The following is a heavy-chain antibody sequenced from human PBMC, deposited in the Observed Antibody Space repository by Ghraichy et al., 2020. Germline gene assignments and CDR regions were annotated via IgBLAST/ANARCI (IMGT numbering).Heavy chain of an antibody. CDR1: GDSITSHF. D-gene: IGHD3-16*01. Sequence: SETLSLTCTVSGDSITSHFWSWIRQPPGKGLEWIGYFYHTGSRNYNPSLKGRVTMSVDTSKNQFSLKLRSVTEADTAVYYCARDMRLGDNDYYNGMDVWGQGSTVSVSS. V-gene: IGHV4-59*11. CDR2: FYHTGSR. J-gene: IGHJ6*02. CDR3: ARDMRLGDNDYYNGMDV.